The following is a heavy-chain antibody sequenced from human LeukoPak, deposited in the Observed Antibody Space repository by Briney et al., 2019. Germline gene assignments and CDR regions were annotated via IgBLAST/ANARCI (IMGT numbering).Heavy chain of an antibody. Sequence: GGSLKLSCAASGFTFSGSAMHWVRQASGKGLEWVGRIRSKANSYATAYAASVKGRFTISRDDSKNTAYLQMNSLKTEDTAVYYCTYSSFIGAEYFQHWGQGTLVTVSS. CDR1: GFTFSGSA. CDR2: IRSKANSYAT. J-gene: IGHJ1*01. V-gene: IGHV3-73*01. D-gene: IGHD6-6*01. CDR3: TYSSFIGAEYFQH.